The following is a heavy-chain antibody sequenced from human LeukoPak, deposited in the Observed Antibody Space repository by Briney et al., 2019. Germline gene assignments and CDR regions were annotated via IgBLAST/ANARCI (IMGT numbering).Heavy chain of an antibody. CDR1: GYTFTSYG. CDR3: VRHIKPAGPWDGMDV. CDR2: ISAYNRNK. V-gene: IGHV1-18*04. Sequence: ASVRVSCKASGYTFTSYGISWVRQAPGQGLEWVAWISAYNRNKNSAEKFQGRVTMTIDTSTSTAYMELRSLKSDDTAVYYCVRHIKPAGPWDGMDVWGQGTTVTVSS. D-gene: IGHD1-26*01. J-gene: IGHJ6*02.